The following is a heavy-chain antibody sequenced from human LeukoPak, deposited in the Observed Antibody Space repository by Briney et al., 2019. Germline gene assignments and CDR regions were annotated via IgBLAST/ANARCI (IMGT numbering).Heavy chain of an antibody. V-gene: IGHV4-4*07. D-gene: IGHD4-17*01. Sequence: SETLSLTCTVSGGSISSYYWSWIRQPAGKGLEWIGRIYISGSTNYKSSLKSRVTISLDTSKNQFSLKLSSVTAADTAVYYCAREREGPYGYLDYWGQGTLVIVSS. CDR1: GGSISSYY. CDR2: IYISGST. J-gene: IGHJ4*02. CDR3: AREREGPYGYLDY.